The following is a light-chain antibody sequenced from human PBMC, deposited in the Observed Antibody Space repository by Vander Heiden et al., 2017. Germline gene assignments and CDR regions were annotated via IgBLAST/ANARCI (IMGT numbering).Light chain of an antibody. CDR2: LGS. J-gene: IGKJ4*01. V-gene: IGKV2-28*01. CDR1: QSPLHNNGYNY. Sequence: DIVMTQSPLSLPVTPGEPASISCRSSQSPLHNNGYNYLDWYLQKPGQSPQLLIYLGSYRASGVPDRFSGSGSGTDFTLRISRVEAEDVGVCYCMHALQTPLTFGGGTKVEIK. CDR3: MHALQTPLT.